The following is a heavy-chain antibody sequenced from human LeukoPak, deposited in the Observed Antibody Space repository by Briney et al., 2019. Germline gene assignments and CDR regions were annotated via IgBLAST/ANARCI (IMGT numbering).Heavy chain of an antibody. D-gene: IGHD3-22*01. CDR1: GGTFSSYT. V-gene: IGHV1-69*02. Sequence: ASVKVSCKASGGTFSSYTISWVRQAPGQGLEWMGRIIPILGIANYAQKFQGRVTITAGKSTSTAYMELSSLRSEDTAVYYCAWTYYYDSSGYYPRAWGQGTLVTVSS. J-gene: IGHJ5*02. CDR2: IIPILGIA. CDR3: AWTYYYDSSGYYPRA.